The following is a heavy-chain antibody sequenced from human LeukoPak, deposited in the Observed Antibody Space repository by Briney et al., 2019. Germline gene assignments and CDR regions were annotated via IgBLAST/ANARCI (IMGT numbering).Heavy chain of an antibody. J-gene: IGHJ4*02. CDR2: IYYRGRT. CDR3: ARQIQALWY. Sequence: SETLSLTCAVSGASISRSNSNWGWIRQPPGKGLEWIGSIYYRGRTDYNPSLKSRVTISVDVSKNHFSLKLSSVTAADTAVYYCARQIQALWYWGQGTLVTVSS. D-gene: IGHD2-21*01. V-gene: IGHV4-39*01. CDR1: GASISRSNSN.